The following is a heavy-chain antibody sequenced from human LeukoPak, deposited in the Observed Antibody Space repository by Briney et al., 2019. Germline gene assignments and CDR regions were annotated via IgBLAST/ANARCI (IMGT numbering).Heavy chain of an antibody. CDR1: GFTVSSNY. D-gene: IGHD6-13*01. J-gene: IGHJ4*02. CDR2: IYSGGNT. Sequence: GGSLRLSCAASGFTVSSNYMGWVRQAPGKVLEWVSVIYSGGNTYYADSVKGRFTISRDNSRNTMDLQMNSLRAEDTAVYYCARCDSSSWYGIDYWGQGTLVTVSS. CDR3: ARCDSSSWYGIDY. V-gene: IGHV3-53*01.